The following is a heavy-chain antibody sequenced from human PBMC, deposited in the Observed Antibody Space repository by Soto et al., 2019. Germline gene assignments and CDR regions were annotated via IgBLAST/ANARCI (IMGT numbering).Heavy chain of an antibody. J-gene: IGHJ4*02. V-gene: IGHV1-69*04. CDR2: IIPILGIA. D-gene: IGHD3-22*01. Sequence: SVKVSCKASGGTFSSYTISWVRQAPGQGLEWMGRIIPILGIANYAQKFQGRVTITADKSTSTAYMELSSLRSEDTAVYYCARDWYYYDSSGYYSYWGQGTLVTVSS. CDR3: ARDWYYYDSSGYYSY. CDR1: GGTFSSYT.